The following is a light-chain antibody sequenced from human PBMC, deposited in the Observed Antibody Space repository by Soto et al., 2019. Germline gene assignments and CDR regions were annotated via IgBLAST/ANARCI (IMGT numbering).Light chain of an antibody. J-gene: IGKJ4*01. V-gene: IGKV2-40*01. CDR1: QSLLDGGHGATY. Sequence: DIVLTQSPPSLSVPPGQPASVSCRHCQSLLDGGHGATYVDWYLQKPAQSPHLLIFSRSYRASGVPDRFSGSGSGTDVTLKISRVEAEDVGVDYCMQRKEFPVTFGGGTKVDIK. CDR2: SRS. CDR3: MQRKEFPVT.